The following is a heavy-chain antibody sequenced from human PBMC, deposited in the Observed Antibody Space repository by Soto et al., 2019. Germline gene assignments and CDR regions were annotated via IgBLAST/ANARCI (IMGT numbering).Heavy chain of an antibody. Sequence: QVQLVQSGAEVKKPGSSVKVSCKASGGTFSSYAISWVRQAPGQGLEWKGGIIPIFGTANYAQKFQGRVTITADESTSTAYMELSSLRSEDTSVYYCARDPGYCSGGSCPANWFDPWGQGTLVTVSS. CDR1: GGTFSSYA. D-gene: IGHD2-15*01. V-gene: IGHV1-69*01. CDR2: IIPIFGTA. CDR3: ARDPGYCSGGSCPANWFDP. J-gene: IGHJ5*02.